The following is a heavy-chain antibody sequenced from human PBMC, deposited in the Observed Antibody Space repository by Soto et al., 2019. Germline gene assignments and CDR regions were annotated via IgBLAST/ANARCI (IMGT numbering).Heavy chain of an antibody. CDR2: ISGGGGST. D-gene: IGHD2-2*03. J-gene: IGHJ4*02. Sequence: EVQLLESGGGLVQPGGSLRLSCAASGFTFSSYAMSWVRQAPGKGLEWVSAISGGGGSTYYADSVKGRFTISRDNSKNTLYLRMYGLRAEDRAVYYCATGDARDGYYWGQGTLVTVSS. V-gene: IGHV3-23*01. CDR1: GFTFSSYA. CDR3: ATGDARDGYY.